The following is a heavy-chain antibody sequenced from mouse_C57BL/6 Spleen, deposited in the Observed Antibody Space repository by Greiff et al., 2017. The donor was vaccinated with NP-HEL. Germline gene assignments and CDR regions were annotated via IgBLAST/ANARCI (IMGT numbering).Heavy chain of an antibody. Sequence: EVHLVESGGGLVKPGGSLKLSCAASGFTFSSYAMSWVRQTPEKRLEWVATISDGGSYTYYPDNVKGRFTISRDNAKNNLYLQMSHLKSEDTAMYYCARGGTDYYAMDYWGQGTSVTVSS. D-gene: IGHD2-14*01. CDR2: ISDGGSYT. CDR1: GFTFSSYA. V-gene: IGHV5-4*01. CDR3: ARGGTDYYAMDY. J-gene: IGHJ4*01.